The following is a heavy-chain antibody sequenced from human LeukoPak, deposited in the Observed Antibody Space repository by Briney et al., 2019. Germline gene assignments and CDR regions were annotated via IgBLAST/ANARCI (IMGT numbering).Heavy chain of an antibody. CDR1: GGSISSYY. Sequence: SETLSLTCTVSGGSISSYYWSWIRQPPGKGLEWIGYIYYSGSTNYNPSLKSRVTISVDTSKNQFSLKLSSVTAADTAVYYCARSHCSGGSCYPKSVNWFDPWGQGTLVIVSS. CDR2: IYYSGST. CDR3: ARSHCSGGSCYPKSVNWFDP. J-gene: IGHJ5*02. D-gene: IGHD2-15*01. V-gene: IGHV4-59*01.